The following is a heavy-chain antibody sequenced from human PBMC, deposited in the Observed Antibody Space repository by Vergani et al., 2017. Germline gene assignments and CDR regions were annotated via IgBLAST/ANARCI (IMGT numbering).Heavy chain of an antibody. V-gene: IGHV4-34*01. CDR2: INHSGST. CDR1: GGSFSGYY. J-gene: IGHJ4*02. Sequence: QVQLQQWGAGLLKPSETLSLTCAVYGGSFSGYYWSWIRQPPGKGLEWIGEINHSGSTNYNPSLKSRVTISVDTSKNQFSLNLSSVTAADTAVYYCASFVATTWDYWGQGTLVTVSS. CDR3: ASFVATTWDY. D-gene: IGHD5-12*01.